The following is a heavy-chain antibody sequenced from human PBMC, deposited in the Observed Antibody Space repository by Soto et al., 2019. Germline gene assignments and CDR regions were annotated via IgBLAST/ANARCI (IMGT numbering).Heavy chain of an antibody. J-gene: IGHJ4*02. CDR1: GFSLSSKGMR. CDR2: IDWDDDK. CDR3: ARSPGGFTVATYFFDY. D-gene: IGHD4-17*01. V-gene: IGHV2-70*04. Sequence: SGPTLVNPTQTLTLTCTFSGFSLSSKGMRVSWIRQPPGKALEWLARIDWDDDKFYSPSLRTRLTISKDTSKNQVVLTMTNVDPKDTATYYCARSPGGFTVATYFFDYWGQGTLVTVSS.